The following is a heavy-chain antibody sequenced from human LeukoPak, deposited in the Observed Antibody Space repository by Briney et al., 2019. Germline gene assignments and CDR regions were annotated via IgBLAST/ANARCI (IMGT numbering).Heavy chain of an antibody. D-gene: IGHD6-19*01. CDR3: ARDFYSSGWYVGAFDI. CDR2: ISSSSSYI. J-gene: IGHJ3*02. Sequence: PGGSLRLSCAASGFTFSSYSMNWVRQAPGKGLEWVSSISSSSSYIYYADSVKGRFTISRDNAKNSLCLQMNSLRAEDTAVYYCARDFYSSGWYVGAFDIWGQGTMVTVSS. V-gene: IGHV3-21*01. CDR1: GFTFSSYS.